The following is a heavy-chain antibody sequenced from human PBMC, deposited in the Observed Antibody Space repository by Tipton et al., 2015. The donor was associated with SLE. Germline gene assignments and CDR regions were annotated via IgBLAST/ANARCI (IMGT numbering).Heavy chain of an antibody. V-gene: IGHV3-21*06. CDR2: ISSSSRYI. J-gene: IGHJ6*03. Sequence: GSLRLSCAASGFTFSTYSMNWVRQAPGKGLEWVSSISSSSRYIMYADSVKGRFTISRDNSKNTLYLQMNSLRVEDTAVYYCARDIRSYYMDVWGTGTTVTVSS. CDR1: GFTFSTYS. CDR3: ARDIRSYYMDV. D-gene: IGHD3-3*01.